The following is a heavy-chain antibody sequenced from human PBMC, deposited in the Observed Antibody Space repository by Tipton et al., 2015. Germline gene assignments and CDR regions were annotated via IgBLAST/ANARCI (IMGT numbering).Heavy chain of an antibody. CDR3: VRESLVMFDY. J-gene: IGHJ4*02. V-gene: IGHV4-39*02. Sequence: TLSLTCTVSGGSISSSSYYWGWIRQPPGKGLEWIGTIYSGGSTYYNSSLKSRLTMSVDTSKNQFSLKLNSVTPEDTAVYYCVRESLVMFDYWGQGTLVTVSS. CDR1: GGSISSSSYY. D-gene: IGHD3-9*01. CDR2: IYSGGST.